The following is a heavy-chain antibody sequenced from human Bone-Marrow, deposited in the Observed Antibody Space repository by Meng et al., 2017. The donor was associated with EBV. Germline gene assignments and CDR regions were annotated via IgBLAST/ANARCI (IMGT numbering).Heavy chain of an antibody. Sequence: QGQLQESGPGLVKLSDTLSLTCTVSGGSVSSGSYYWSWIRQPPGKGLEWIGYIHYSGSTNYNPSLKSRVTISVDTSKNQFSLKLSSVTAADTAVYYCARADCSSTSCYDSRGWFDPWGQGTLVTVSS. CDR1: GGSVSSGSYY. CDR3: ARADCSSTSCYDSRGWFDP. CDR2: IHYSGST. J-gene: IGHJ5*02. D-gene: IGHD2-2*01. V-gene: IGHV4-61*01.